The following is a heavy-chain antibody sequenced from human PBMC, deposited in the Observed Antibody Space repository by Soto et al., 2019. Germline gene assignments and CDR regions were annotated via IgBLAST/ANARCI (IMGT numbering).Heavy chain of an antibody. V-gene: IGHV5-51*01. Sequence: VESLKISCKASGYSFTRYWIGWVRQMPGKGLEWMGIIYPGDSDAKYSPSFQGQVTISVYMELSSLRSEDTAVYYCVSSGWSFDYWGQGTLVTV. J-gene: IGHJ4*02. CDR3: VSSGWSFDY. D-gene: IGHD6-19*01. CDR2: IYPGDSDA. CDR1: GYSFTRYW.